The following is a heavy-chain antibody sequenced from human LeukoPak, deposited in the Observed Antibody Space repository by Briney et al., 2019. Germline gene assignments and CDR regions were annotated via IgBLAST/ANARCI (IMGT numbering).Heavy chain of an antibody. CDR2: IYYSGGT. Sequence: SETLSLTCTVSGGSISSYYWSWIRQPPGKGLEWIGYIYYSGGTNYNPSLKSRVTISVDTSKNQFSLKLSSVTAADTAVYYCAREMQYDSSLNPHDAFDIWGQGTMVTVSS. CDR3: AREMQYDSSLNPHDAFDI. V-gene: IGHV4-59*12. J-gene: IGHJ3*02. CDR1: GGSISSYY. D-gene: IGHD3-22*01.